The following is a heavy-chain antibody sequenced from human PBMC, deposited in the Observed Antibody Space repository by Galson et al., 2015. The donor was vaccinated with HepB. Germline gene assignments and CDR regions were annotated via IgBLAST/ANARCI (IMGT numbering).Heavy chain of an antibody. D-gene: IGHD2-15*01. V-gene: IGHV1-8*01. CDR2: MNPNSGNT. CDR1: GYTFTSYD. Sequence: SVKVSCKASGYTFTSYDINWVRQATGQGLEWMGWMNPNSGNTGYAQKFQGRVTMTRNTSISTAYMELSSLRSEDTAVYYCARGPPTYCSGGSCPAGAYYMDVWGKGTTVTVSS. J-gene: IGHJ6*03. CDR3: ARGPPTYCSGGSCPAGAYYMDV.